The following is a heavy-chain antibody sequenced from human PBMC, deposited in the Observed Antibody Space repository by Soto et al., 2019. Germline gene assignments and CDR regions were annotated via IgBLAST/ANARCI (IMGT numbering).Heavy chain of an antibody. Sequence: EVQLVESGGGLVQPGGSLRLSCAASGFTFNNYWMHWVRQAPGKGLVWVSRKTDGSSPNYADSVEGRFTISSDNAKNTLYLQMNSLRVEDTAVYYCARDRIAGSGSCDNWGQGTLVTVSS. CDR2: KTDGSSP. CDR3: ARDRIAGSGSCDN. CDR1: GFTFNNYW. D-gene: IGHD3-10*01. V-gene: IGHV3-74*01. J-gene: IGHJ4*02.